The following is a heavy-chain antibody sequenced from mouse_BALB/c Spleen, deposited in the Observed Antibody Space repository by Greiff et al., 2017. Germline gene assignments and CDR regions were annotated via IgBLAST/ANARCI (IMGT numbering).Heavy chain of an antibody. CDR1: GFSLSRYS. CDR2: IWGGGST. Sequence: VKLVESGPGLVAPSQSLSITCTVSGFSLSRYSVHWVRQPPGKGLEWLGMIWGGGSTDYNSALKSRLSISKDNSKSQVFLKMNSLQTDDTAMYYCARNLGYDGTVFAYWGQGTLVTVSA. J-gene: IGHJ3*01. D-gene: IGHD2-14*01. V-gene: IGHV2-6-4*01. CDR3: ARNLGYDGTVFAY.